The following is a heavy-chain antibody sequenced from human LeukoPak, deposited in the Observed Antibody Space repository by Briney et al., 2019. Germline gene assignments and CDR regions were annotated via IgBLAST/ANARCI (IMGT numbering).Heavy chain of an antibody. J-gene: IGHJ4*02. V-gene: IGHV3-21*01. CDR3: ARGRKHIVVVTAPPGY. CDR2: ISSSSSYI. CDR1: GFTFSSYS. D-gene: IGHD2-21*02. Sequence: GGSLRLSCAASGFTFSSYSMNWVRQAPGKGLEWVSSISSSSSYIYYADSVKGRFTISRDNAKNSLYLQMNSLRAEDTAVYYCARGRKHIVVVTAPPGYWGQGTLVTVSS.